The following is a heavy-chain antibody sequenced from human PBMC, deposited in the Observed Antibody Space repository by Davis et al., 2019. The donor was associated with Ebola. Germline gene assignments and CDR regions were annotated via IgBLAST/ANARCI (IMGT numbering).Heavy chain of an antibody. CDR3: TRRQYDFWSGPGGMDV. D-gene: IGHD3-3*01. CDR2: IRSKANSYAT. CDR1: GFTFSGSA. V-gene: IGHV3-73*01. J-gene: IGHJ6*02. Sequence: PGGSLRLSCAASGFTFSGSAMHWVRQAPGKGLEWVGRIRSKANSYATAYAASVKGRFTISRDDSKNTAYLQMNSLKTEDTAVYYCTRRQYDFWSGPGGMDVWGQGTTVTVSS.